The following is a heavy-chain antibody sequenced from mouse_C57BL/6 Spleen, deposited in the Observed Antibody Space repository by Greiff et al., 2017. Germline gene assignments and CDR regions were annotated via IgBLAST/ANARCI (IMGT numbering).Heavy chain of an antibody. Sequence: EVKVVESGEGLVKPGGSLKLSCAASGFTFSSYAMSWVRQTPEKRLEWVAYISSGGDYIYYADTVKGRFTISRDNARNTLYLQMSSLKSEDTAMYYCTREDYYGSSYDYWGQGTTLTVSS. CDR1: GFTFSSYA. V-gene: IGHV5-9-1*02. J-gene: IGHJ2*01. CDR2: ISSGGDYI. CDR3: TREDYYGSSYDY. D-gene: IGHD1-1*01.